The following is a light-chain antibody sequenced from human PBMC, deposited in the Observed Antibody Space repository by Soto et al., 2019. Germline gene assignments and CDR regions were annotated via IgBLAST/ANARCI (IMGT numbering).Light chain of an antibody. V-gene: IGLV3-21*01. Sequence: SYELTQPPSVSVAPGETARLSCGGNNVGSRSVHWYQQKPGQAPFLVIYYDSDRPSGIPERFSGSNSGNTATLIISRVEAGDEADYYCQVWEATGDQVVFGGGTKVTVL. CDR3: QVWEATGDQVV. CDR2: YDS. J-gene: IGLJ2*01. CDR1: NVGSRS.